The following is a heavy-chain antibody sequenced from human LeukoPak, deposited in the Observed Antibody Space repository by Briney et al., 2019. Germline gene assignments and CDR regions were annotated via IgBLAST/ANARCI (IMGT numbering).Heavy chain of an antibody. Sequence: GGSLRLSCAASAFILSNYAIHWVRQAQGKGLEWEVVIWYDMNNKYHADSVKGRFTISRDNSKNTVYLQMNSLRAEDTAVYYCARLLSPSGTYYFDNWGQGTLVTVSS. V-gene: IGHV3-33*01. J-gene: IGHJ4*02. D-gene: IGHD5-24*01. CDR2: IWYDMNNK. CDR3: ARLLSPSGTYYFDN. CDR1: AFILSNYA.